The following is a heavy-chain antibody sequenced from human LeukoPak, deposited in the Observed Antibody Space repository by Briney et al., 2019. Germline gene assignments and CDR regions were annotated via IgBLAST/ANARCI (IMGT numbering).Heavy chain of an antibody. CDR3: ARDPSTQWLRPNWFDP. CDR1: GYTFTSYY. Sequence: ASVKVSCKASGYTFTSYYMHWVRQAPGQGLEWMGIINPSGGSTSYAQKFQGRVTMTRDTSTSTVYMELSSLRSEDTAVYYCARDPSTQWLRPNWFDPWGQGTLVTVSS. CDR2: INPSGGST. J-gene: IGHJ5*02. D-gene: IGHD6-19*01. V-gene: IGHV1-46*01.